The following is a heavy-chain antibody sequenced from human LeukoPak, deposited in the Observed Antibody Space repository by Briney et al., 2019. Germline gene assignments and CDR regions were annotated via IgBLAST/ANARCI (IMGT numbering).Heavy chain of an antibody. Sequence: ASVKVSCTASGYTFTTYDINWVRQAPGPGREGWGWMSPSSGNRGYAQKFQGRVIMNRDTSVSTAYMELSSLRSDDTAVYYCARGYYYYGLDVWGQGTTVTVSS. CDR3: ARGYYYYGLDV. CDR2: MSPSSGNR. V-gene: IGHV1-8*01. J-gene: IGHJ6*02. CDR1: GYTFTTYD.